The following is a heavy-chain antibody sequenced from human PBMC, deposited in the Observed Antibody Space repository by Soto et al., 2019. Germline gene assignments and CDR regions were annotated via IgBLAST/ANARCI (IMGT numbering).Heavy chain of an antibody. V-gene: IGHV3-23*01. CDR3: AKSNRYFDY. CDR1: GFTFSSYA. Sequence: EVQLLESGGGLVQPGGSLRLSCAASGFTFSSYAMTWVRQAPGKGLEWVSVITGSGGSTYYADSVKGRFTISRDNSMNTVYLQVNSLRAEDTAVYFCAKSNRYFDYWGQGTLVTVSS. CDR2: ITGSGGST. D-gene: IGHD4-4*01. J-gene: IGHJ4*02.